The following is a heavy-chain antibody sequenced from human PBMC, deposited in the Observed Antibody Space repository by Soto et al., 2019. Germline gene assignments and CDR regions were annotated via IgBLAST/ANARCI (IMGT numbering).Heavy chain of an antibody. J-gene: IGHJ5*02. CDR2: IFTRDSET. V-gene: IGHV5-51*01. CDR1: GHLFNNHW. D-gene: IGHD3-10*01. CDR3: ARGYFDSGHGYDP. Sequence: PXESLNISCKGPGHLFNNHWIGWVRQTPGKGLEWMGLIFTRDSETKTSPSFQGHVSFSVDNSINTVYLQWTSLKTTDTGIYFCARGYFDSGHGYDPWGQGPLVTVSS.